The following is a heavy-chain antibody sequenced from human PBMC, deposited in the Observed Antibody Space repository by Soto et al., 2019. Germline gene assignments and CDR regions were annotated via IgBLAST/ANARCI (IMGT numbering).Heavy chain of an antibody. V-gene: IGHV3-23*01. CDR2: ISANGRNA. J-gene: IGHJ4*02. D-gene: IGHD2-15*01. CDR3: AKEISILGWFAVGAPFDS. Sequence: EVHLLESGGDVVQPGRSLRLSCAASGFTFSNYAMNWIRQAPGKGLEWISSISANGRNAYYADSVKGRFTISRDRSKNTPSLQLDSLRVDDTAIYFGAKEISILGWFAVGAPFDSWGQGTLVTVSS. CDR1: GFTFSNYA.